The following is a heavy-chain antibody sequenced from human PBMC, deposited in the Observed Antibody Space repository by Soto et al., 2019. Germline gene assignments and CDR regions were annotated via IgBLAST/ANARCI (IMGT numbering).Heavy chain of an antibody. Sequence: VPLVESGGGVVQPGTSLRLSCVGSGFTFRSYVIHWVRQAPGKGLEWVALTSYDGTNNYYGDSVKGRFTISRDNSKNTVDLQMDSLRLEDTSLYYCARWGTTGGLDVWGPGTLVSVSS. J-gene: IGHJ4*02. CDR2: TSYDGTNN. CDR3: ARWGTTGGLDV. V-gene: IGHV3-30*19. D-gene: IGHD3-16*01. CDR1: GFTFRSYV.